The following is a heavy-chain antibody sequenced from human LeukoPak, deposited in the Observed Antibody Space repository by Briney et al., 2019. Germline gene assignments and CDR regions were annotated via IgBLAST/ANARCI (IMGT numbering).Heavy chain of an antibody. CDR1: GFTFSRSW. V-gene: IGHV3-7*01. CDR3: ATDVGAD. Sequence: GGSLKLSCAASGFTFSRSWMTWVRQTPGKGLRWVANIKEDGSEKYYVDSVKGRFTISRDNAKNSLYLQMNSLRAEDTAVYYCATDVGADWGQGTLVTVSS. J-gene: IGHJ4*02. CDR2: IKEDGSEK.